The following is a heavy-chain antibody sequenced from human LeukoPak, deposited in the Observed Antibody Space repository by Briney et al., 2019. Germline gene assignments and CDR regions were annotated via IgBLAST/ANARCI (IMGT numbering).Heavy chain of an antibody. CDR2: ISGSGGST. Sequence: GGSLRLSCAASGFTFSSYAMSWVRQAPGKGLEWVSAISGSGGSTYYADSVKGRFTISRDNSKNTLYLQMNSLRAEDTAVYYCASGHSRSNWFDPWGQGTLVTVSS. CDR1: GFTFSSYA. J-gene: IGHJ5*02. CDR3: ASGHSRSNWFDP. D-gene: IGHD6-13*01. V-gene: IGHV3-23*01.